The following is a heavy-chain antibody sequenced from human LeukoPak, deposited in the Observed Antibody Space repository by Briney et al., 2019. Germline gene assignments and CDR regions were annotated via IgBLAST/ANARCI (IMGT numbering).Heavy chain of an antibody. CDR1: GGSISSGSYY. CDR3: ARGAGAVDA. CDR2: IYTSGST. Sequence: SQTLSLTCTVSGGSISSGSYYWSWIRQPAGKGLEWIGRIYTSGSTNYNPSLKSRVTISVDTSKDQFSLKLSSVTAADTAVYYCARGAGAVDAWGKGTTVTISS. D-gene: IGHD3-10*01. V-gene: IGHV4-61*02. J-gene: IGHJ6*04.